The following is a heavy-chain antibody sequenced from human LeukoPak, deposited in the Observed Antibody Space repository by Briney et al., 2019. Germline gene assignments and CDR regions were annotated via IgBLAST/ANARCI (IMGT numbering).Heavy chain of an antibody. CDR1: GFTFRSYG. CDR3: ARDLYGSEDC. Sequence: GRSLRLSCAASGFTFRSYGMHWVRHAPDKGLESVAVISYDVSNKYYPDSVKVRSPTSKDNAKNTLYLKMSSLRAQATPVYNLARDLYGSEDCGGQGTLVTVPS. CDR2: ISYDVSNK. D-gene: IGHD2-2*02. V-gene: IGHV3-30*03. J-gene: IGHJ4*02.